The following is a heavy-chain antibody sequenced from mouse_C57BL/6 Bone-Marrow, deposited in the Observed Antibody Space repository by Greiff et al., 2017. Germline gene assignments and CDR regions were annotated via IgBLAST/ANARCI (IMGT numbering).Heavy chain of an antibody. V-gene: IGHV3-6*01. J-gene: IGHJ4*01. CDR3: ARANYDYSYYAMDY. Sequence: EVQLQESGPGLVKPSQSLSLTCSVTGYSITSGYYWNWIRQFPGNKLEWMGYISYDGSNNYNPSLKNRISITRDTSKNQFFLKLNSVTTEDTATYYCARANYDYSYYAMDYWGQGTSVTVSS. D-gene: IGHD2-4*01. CDR2: ISYDGSN. CDR1: GYSITSGYY.